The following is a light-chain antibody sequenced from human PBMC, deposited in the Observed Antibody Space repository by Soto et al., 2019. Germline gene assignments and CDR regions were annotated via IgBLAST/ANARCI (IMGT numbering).Light chain of an antibody. V-gene: IGLV2-14*01. CDR2: EVI. CDR3: TSYTGSSTYV. CDR1: SSDVGGYNY. J-gene: IGLJ1*01. Sequence: QSALTQPASVSGSPGQSFTISCTGTSSDVGGYNYVSWYQQYPGKAPKLMIYEVINRPSGVSNRFSGSKSGNTASLTISGLQAEDEADYYCTSYTGSSTYVFGTGTKVTVL.